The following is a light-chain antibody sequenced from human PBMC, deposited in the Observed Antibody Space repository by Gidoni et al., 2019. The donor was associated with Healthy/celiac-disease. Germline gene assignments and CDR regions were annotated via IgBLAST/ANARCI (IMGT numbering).Light chain of an antibody. Sequence: LSLSPGERATLSCRASQSVSSSYLAWYQQKPGQAPRLLIYGASSRATGIPDRFSGSGSGTDFTLTISRLEPEDFAVYYCQQYGSSPGFTFGPGTKVDIK. CDR1: QSVSSSY. CDR3: QQYGSSPGFT. CDR2: GAS. V-gene: IGKV3-20*01. J-gene: IGKJ3*01.